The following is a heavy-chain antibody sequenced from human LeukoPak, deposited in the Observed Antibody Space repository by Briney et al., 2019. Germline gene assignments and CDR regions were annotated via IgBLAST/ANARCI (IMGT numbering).Heavy chain of an antibody. D-gene: IGHD2-2*01. V-gene: IGHV3-48*03. J-gene: IGHJ4*02. CDR1: GFTFSSYE. CDR2: ISSSGSTI. Sequence: PGGSLRLSCAASGFTFSSYEMNWVRQAPGKGLEWVSYISSSGSTIYYADSVKGRFTISRDNAKNSLYLQMNSLRAEDTAVYYCARETAYCSSTSCPFAVDYWGQGTLVTVSS. CDR3: ARETAYCSSTSCPFAVDY.